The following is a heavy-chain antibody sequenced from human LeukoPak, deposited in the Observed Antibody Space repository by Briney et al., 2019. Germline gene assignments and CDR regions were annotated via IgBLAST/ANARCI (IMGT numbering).Heavy chain of an antibody. J-gene: IGHJ4*02. CDR3: ARDWSGNVAIDY. V-gene: IGHV6-1*01. Sequence: SQTLSLTCAISGDSVSSNSGAWNWIRQSPSRGLEWLGRIYYRSKWKKDYAVSVGSRITINPDTSKNQFSLQLSSVTPKDTAVYYCARDWSGNVAIDYWGQGTLVTVSS. D-gene: IGHD3-10*01. CDR2: IYYRSKWKK. CDR1: GDSVSSNSGA.